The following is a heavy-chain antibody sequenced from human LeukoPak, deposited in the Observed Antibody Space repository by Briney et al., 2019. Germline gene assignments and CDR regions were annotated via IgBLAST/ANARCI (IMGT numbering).Heavy chain of an antibody. Sequence: SETLSLTCTVFGGSISSGGYYWSWIRQPPGKGLEWIGYIYHGGSTYYNPSLKSRVTISVDRSKNQFSLKMSPVTAADTAVYYCARSVVVPAIDIWGQGTMVTVSS. CDR3: ARSVVVPAIDI. CDR2: IYHGGST. J-gene: IGHJ3*02. D-gene: IGHD2-2*01. V-gene: IGHV4-30-2*01. CDR1: GGSISSGGYY.